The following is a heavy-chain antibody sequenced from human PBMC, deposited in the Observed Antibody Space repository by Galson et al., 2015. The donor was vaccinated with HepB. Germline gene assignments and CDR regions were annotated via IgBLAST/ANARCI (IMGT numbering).Heavy chain of an antibody. CDR2: IKQDGSEK. CDR3: ARVSRGSGPFESHFDY. V-gene: IGHV3-7*03. D-gene: IGHD1-1*01. Sequence: SLRLSCAASGFTFSSYWMSWVRQAPGKGLEWVANIKQDGSEKYYVDSVKGRFTISRDNAKNSLYLQMNSLRAEDTAVYYCARVSRGSGPFESHFDYWGQGTLVTVSS. J-gene: IGHJ4*02. CDR1: GFTFSSYW.